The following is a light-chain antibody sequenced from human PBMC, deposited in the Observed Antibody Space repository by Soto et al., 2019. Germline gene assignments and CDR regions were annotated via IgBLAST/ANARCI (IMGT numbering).Light chain of an antibody. J-gene: IGKJ1*01. CDR3: KQYNDWPT. CDR2: GAS. Sequence: EIVSTQSPASLSVSVGERATLSGMASQSVSSNLAWYQLKPGQDPRLLIYGASTRATGIPARFSGSGSGTEFTLTISSLQSEEFAVDYCKQYNDWPTVGQGTKVDIK. V-gene: IGKV3-15*01. CDR1: QSVSSN.